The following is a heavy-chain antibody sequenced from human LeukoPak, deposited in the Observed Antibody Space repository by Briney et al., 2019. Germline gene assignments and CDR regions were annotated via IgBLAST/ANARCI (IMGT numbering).Heavy chain of an antibody. D-gene: IGHD1-26*01. CDR3: ANINTGTFDY. CDR1: GVTFSSYA. CDR2: ISGSGGST. V-gene: IGHV3-23*01. Sequence: AGSLRLSCAASGVTFSSYAMSWVRQPPGKGLEWVSAISGSGGSTYHADSVKGRFTISRDNSKNTLYLQMNSLRAEDTAVYYCANINTGTFDYWGQGTLVTVSS. J-gene: IGHJ4*02.